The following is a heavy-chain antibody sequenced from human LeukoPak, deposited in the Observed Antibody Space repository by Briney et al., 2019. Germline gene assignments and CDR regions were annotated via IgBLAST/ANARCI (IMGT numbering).Heavy chain of an antibody. CDR2: ISSSGSTI. CDR3: ARASYNPYWYFDL. V-gene: IGHV3-48*03. D-gene: IGHD1-14*01. J-gene: IGHJ2*01. CDR1: GFTFSSYE. Sequence: PGGSLRLSCAASGFTFSSYEMNWVRQAPGKGLEWVSYISSSGSTIYYADSVKGRFTISRDNAKNSLYLQMNSLRAEDTAVYYCARASYNPYWYFDLWGRGTLVTVSS.